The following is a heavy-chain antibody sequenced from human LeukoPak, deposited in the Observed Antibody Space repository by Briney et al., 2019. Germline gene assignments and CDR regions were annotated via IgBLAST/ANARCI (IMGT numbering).Heavy chain of an antibody. CDR2: IYYSGST. CDR1: GGSISSYY. V-gene: IGHV4-59*01. Sequence: SETLSLTCTVSGGSISSYYWSWIRPPPGKGLEWIGYIYYSGSTNYNPSLKSRVTISVDTSKNQFSLKLSSVTAADTAVYYCARDQRCSGGSCYDYWGQGTLVTVSS. D-gene: IGHD2-15*01. J-gene: IGHJ4*02. CDR3: ARDQRCSGGSCYDY.